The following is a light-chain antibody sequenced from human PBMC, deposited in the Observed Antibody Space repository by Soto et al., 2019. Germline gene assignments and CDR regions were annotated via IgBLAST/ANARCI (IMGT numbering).Light chain of an antibody. CDR2: AAS. J-gene: IGKJ4*01. Sequence: EILMTQSPATLSVSPGERATLSCRASQSVGSNLAWYQQKPGQAPRLLIYAASIRASGFPARFSGGGSGTEFALTISSLQSEDFAVYFCQQYNNWPLTFGGGTKVEIK. CDR3: QQYNNWPLT. CDR1: QSVGSN. V-gene: IGKV3-15*01.